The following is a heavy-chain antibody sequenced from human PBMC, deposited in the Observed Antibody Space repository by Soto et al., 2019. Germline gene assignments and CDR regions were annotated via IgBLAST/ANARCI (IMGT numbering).Heavy chain of an antibody. CDR1: GGSISSSSYY. D-gene: IGHD2-8*01. Sequence: SETLSLTCTVSGGSISSSSYYWGWIRQPPGKGLEWIGSIYYSGSTYYNPSLKSRVTISVDTSKNQFSLKLSSVTAAETAVYYCARQGNGYYYYGMDVWGQGTTVT. J-gene: IGHJ6*02. V-gene: IGHV4-39*01. CDR2: IYYSGST. CDR3: ARQGNGYYYYGMDV.